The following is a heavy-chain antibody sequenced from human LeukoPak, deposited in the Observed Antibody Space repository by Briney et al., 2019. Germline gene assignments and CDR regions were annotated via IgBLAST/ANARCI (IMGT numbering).Heavy chain of an antibody. CDR1: GLTFSNFG. D-gene: IGHD1-14*01. V-gene: IGHV3-30*18. CDR2: ISYDGRNE. J-gene: IGHJ4*02. Sequence: GGSLRLSCAASGLTFSNFGMHWVRQSPGRGLEWVAAISYDGRNEYYADSVKGRFTISRDNSKNTLYLQMNSLRADDTAVYHCAKAGKKRAEPGDFDYWGQGSLVTVSS. CDR3: AKAGKKRAEPGDFDY.